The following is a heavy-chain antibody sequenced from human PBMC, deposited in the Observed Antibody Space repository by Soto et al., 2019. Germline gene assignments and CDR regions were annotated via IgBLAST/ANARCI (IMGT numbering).Heavy chain of an antibody. Sequence: GRSRRLSGTAAGSTFSSYAMSWVRKAPGKGLEWVSALSGRGGSTYSAVSVKGRFTISRDNYKNTLYLKMNSLRAEHTAVYYCAKDRRHKSGYYFDYWGQGTLVTASS. V-gene: IGHV3-23*01. CDR2: LSGRGGST. J-gene: IGHJ4*02. CDR3: AKDRRHKSGYYFDY. CDR1: GSTFSSYA. D-gene: IGHD5-12*01.